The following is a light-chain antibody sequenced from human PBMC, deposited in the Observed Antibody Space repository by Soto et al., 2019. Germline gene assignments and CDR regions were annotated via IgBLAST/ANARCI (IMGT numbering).Light chain of an antibody. CDR1: QSINNY. CDR2: SAS. CDR3: QQYNSYSPWT. J-gene: IGKJ5*01. Sequence: DIQMTQSPASLSVSVGDRSTITCIASQSINNYLNWYLQRPGQAPKLLIRSASTLQRGVPSRFSGSGSGTDFTLTISGLQPEDFATYYCQQYNSYSPWTVGQGTRLEIK. V-gene: IGKV1-16*01.